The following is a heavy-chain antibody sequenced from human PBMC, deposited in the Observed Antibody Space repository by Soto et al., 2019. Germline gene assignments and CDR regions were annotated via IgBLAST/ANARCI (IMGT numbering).Heavy chain of an antibody. CDR2: IYYSGST. CDR3: AREVVVVAAGYYYYYMDV. V-gene: IGHV4-31*03. CDR1: GGSISSGGYY. Sequence: SETLSLTCTVSGGSISSGGYYWSWIRQHPGKGLEWIGYIYYSGSTYYNPSLKSRVTISVDTSKNQFSLKLSSVTAADTAVYYCAREVVVVAAGYYYYYMDVWGKGTTVTVSS. J-gene: IGHJ6*03. D-gene: IGHD2-15*01.